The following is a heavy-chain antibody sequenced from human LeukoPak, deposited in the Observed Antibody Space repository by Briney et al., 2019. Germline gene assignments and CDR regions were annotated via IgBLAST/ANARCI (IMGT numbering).Heavy chain of an antibody. CDR3: AKDTYIVATSIGT. CDR2: IRYDGSNK. V-gene: IGHV3-30*02. J-gene: IGHJ4*02. D-gene: IGHD5-12*01. CDR1: GFTFSSYG. Sequence: GGSLRLSCAASGFTFSSYGMHWVRQAPGKGLEWVAFIRYDGSNKYYADSVKGRFTISRDNSKNTLYLQMNSLRAEDTAVYYCAKDTYIVATSIGTWGQGTLVTVSS.